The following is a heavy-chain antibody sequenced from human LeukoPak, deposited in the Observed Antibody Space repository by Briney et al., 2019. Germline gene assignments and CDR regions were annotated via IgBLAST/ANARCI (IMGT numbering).Heavy chain of an antibody. CDR2: ISTYNSNT. CDR1: GYIFTSYG. V-gene: IGHV1-18*01. J-gene: IGHJ6*02. CDR3: ARDFSANYDILTGYYGGEPGGRAYYYYYGMDV. D-gene: IGHD3-9*01. Sequence: GASVKVSCKASGYIFTSYGISWVRQAPGQGLEWMGWISTYNSNTNYAQKLQGRVTMTTDTSTSTAYMELRSLRSDDTAVYYCARDFSANYDILTGYYGGEPGGRAYYYYYGMDVWGQGTTVTVSS.